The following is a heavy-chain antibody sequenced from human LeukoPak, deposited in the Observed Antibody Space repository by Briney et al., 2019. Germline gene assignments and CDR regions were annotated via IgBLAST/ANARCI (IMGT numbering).Heavy chain of an antibody. CDR2: ISYDGSSK. V-gene: IGHV3-30-3*01. CDR3: ARNPYGDYYFDY. Sequence: PGGSLRLSCAASGFTFSRYAMHWVRQAPGKGLEWVAIISYDGSSKYYADSVKGRFTISRDSSKNTLYLQMNSLRAEDTAVYYCARNPYGDYYFDYWGQGTLVTVSS. D-gene: IGHD4-17*01. J-gene: IGHJ4*02. CDR1: GFTFSRYA.